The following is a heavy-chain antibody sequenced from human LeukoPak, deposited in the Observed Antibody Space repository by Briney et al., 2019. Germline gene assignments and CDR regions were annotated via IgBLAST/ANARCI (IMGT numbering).Heavy chain of an antibody. V-gene: IGHV3-74*01. Sequence: GGSLRLSCAASGFTFSSYWMHWVRQVPGKGLVWVSRIKGDGSATSSADSVQGRFSISRDNAKNTLYLQMGSLKPEDMAVYYCARTGGPDYISKRYYFDYWGQGTLVTVSS. CDR3: ARTGGPDYISKRYYFDY. J-gene: IGHJ4*02. D-gene: IGHD4-11*01. CDR2: IKGDGSAT. CDR1: GFTFSSYW.